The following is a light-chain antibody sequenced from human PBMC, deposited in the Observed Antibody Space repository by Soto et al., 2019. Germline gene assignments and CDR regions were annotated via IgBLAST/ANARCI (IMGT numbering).Light chain of an antibody. CDR1: ISNIGAGYD. Sequence: QSVLTQPPSMSGAPGQMVTISCTGSISNIGAGYDVHWYQLLPGTAPKLLIYGNTNRPSGVPDRFSGSKSGTSASLAITGLRAEDEADYYCQSHDSSLNSWVFGGGTKLTVL. CDR2: GNT. J-gene: IGLJ3*02. V-gene: IGLV1-40*01. CDR3: QSHDSSLNSWV.